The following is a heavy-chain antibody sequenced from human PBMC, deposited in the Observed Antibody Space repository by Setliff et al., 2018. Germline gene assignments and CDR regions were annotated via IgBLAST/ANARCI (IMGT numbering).Heavy chain of an antibody. V-gene: IGHV4-34*01. D-gene: IGHD2-15*01. Sequence: SETLSLTCAAYGGTFSDYYWTWIRQPPGKGLEWIGEINHRGSTNYNPSLKSRATISIDTSKDQFSLKLISMSAADTAVYFCARGRSHCSGACQHAFDIWGQGTKVTVSS. J-gene: IGHJ3*02. CDR2: INHRGST. CDR1: GGTFSDYY. CDR3: ARGRSHCSGACQHAFDI.